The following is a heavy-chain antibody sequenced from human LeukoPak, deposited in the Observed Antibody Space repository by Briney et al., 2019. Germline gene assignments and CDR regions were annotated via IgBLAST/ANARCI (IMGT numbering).Heavy chain of an antibody. CDR2: IPYDESNK. J-gene: IGHJ4*02. Sequence: PGVSLRLSCAASGFTFSSYGMQWVRQAPGKGLEWVAFIPYDESNKYYADSVKGRLTISRDNSKNTLYLQLNSLRPEDTAVYYCAKRPTGNWGAVDYWGQGTLVTVSS. CDR1: GFTFSSYG. V-gene: IGHV3-30*02. CDR3: AKRPTGNWGAVDY. D-gene: IGHD7-27*01.